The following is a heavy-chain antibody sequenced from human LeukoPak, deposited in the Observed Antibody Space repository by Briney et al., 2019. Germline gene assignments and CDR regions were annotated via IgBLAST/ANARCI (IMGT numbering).Heavy chain of an antibody. Sequence: SETLSLTCAVYGGSFSGYYWSWIRQPPGKGLEWIGYIYYTGSTNYNPSLTSRVTISVDTSKNQFSLKLSSVTAADTAVYYCARLTSSWFDPWGQGTLVTVSS. D-gene: IGHD6-6*01. J-gene: IGHJ5*02. CDR2: IYYTGST. CDR1: GGSFSGYY. V-gene: IGHV4-59*08. CDR3: ARLTSSWFDP.